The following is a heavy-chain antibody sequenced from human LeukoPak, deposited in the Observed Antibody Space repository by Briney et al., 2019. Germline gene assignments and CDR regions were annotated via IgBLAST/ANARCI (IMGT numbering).Heavy chain of an antibody. Sequence: SWVRQAPGKGLEWIGEIYHSGSTNYNPSLKSRVTISVDKSKNQFSLKLSSVTAADTAVYYCARLALTQWGIDYWGQGTLVTVSS. CDR3: ARLALTQWGIDY. D-gene: IGHD6-19*01. CDR2: IYHSGST. J-gene: IGHJ4*02. V-gene: IGHV4-4*02.